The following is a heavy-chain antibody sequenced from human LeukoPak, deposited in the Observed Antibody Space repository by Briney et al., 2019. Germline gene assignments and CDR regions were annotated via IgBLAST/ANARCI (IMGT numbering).Heavy chain of an antibody. CDR1: GGSISSGGYY. V-gene: IGHV4-31*03. Sequence: SQTLSLTCTVSGGSISSGGYYWSWIRQHPGKGLEWIGYIYYSGSTYYNPSLKSRVTISVDTSKNQFSLKLSSVTAADTAVYYCARNVGTMIVVDRWWFDPWGQGTLVTVSS. D-gene: IGHD3-22*01. CDR2: IYYSGST. J-gene: IGHJ5*02. CDR3: ARNVGTMIVVDRWWFDP.